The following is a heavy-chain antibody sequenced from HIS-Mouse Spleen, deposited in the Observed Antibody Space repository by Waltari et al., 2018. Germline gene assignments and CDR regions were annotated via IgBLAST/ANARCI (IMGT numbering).Heavy chain of an antibody. CDR1: GFTFSSYG. V-gene: IGHV3-30*03. D-gene: IGHD1-26*01. Sequence: QVQLVESGGGVVQPGRSLRLSCAASGFTFSSYGMHWVRQAPGKGVGWVAVISYDGSNKDYADSVKGRFTISRDNSKNTLYLQMNSLRAEDTAVYYCVVSGSWGQGTMVTVSS. J-gene: IGHJ3*01. CDR2: ISYDGSNK. CDR3: VVSGS.